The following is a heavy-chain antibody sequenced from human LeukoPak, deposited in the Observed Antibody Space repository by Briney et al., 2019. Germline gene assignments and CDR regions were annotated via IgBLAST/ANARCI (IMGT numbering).Heavy chain of an antibody. CDR3: AREARGSGRDFDY. Sequence: GGSLRLSCAASGFTFSSYEMNWVRQAPGKGLEWVSYITGSGDTIYYADSVKGRFTISRDDAKNSLYLQMNSLRDEDTAVYFCAREARGSGRDFDYWGQGILVTVSS. V-gene: IGHV3-48*03. D-gene: IGHD1-26*01. CDR2: ITGSGDTI. J-gene: IGHJ4*02. CDR1: GFTFSSYE.